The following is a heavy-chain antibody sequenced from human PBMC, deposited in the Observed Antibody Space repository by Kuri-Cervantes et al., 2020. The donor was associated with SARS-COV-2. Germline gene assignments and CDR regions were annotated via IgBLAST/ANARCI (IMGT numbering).Heavy chain of an antibody. Sequence: GGSLRLSCAASGFTFSSYAMHWVRQAPGKGLEWVAVISYDGSNKYYADSVKGRFTISRDNAKNSLYLQMNSLRDEDTAVYYCAKHYGSGLSYYYYGMDVWGQGTTVTVSS. D-gene: IGHD3-10*01. J-gene: IGHJ6*02. CDR1: GFTFSSYA. CDR3: AKHYGSGLSYYYYGMDV. V-gene: IGHV3-30*04. CDR2: ISYDGSNK.